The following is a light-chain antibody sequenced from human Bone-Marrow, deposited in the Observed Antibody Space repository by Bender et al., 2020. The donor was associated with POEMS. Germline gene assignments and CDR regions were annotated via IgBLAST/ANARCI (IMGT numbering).Light chain of an antibody. V-gene: IGLV2-8*01. Sequence: QSALTQPPSASGSPGQSVTISCTGTSSDIGGYNYVSWYQQHPGKAPKLMIYEVTKRPSGVSYRFSGSKSGNTASLTISGLQAEDEADYYCTSRTNKQTLVFGGGTKLTVL. J-gene: IGLJ2*01. CDR2: EVT. CDR1: SSDIGGYNY. CDR3: TSRTNKQTLV.